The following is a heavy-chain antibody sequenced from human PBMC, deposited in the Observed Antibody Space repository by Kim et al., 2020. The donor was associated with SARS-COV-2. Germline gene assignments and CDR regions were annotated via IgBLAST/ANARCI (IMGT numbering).Heavy chain of an antibody. CDR2: IYYSGST. CDR1: GGSISSSSYY. D-gene: IGHD3-10*01. J-gene: IGHJ4*02. V-gene: IGHV4-39*01. CDR3: ARPMYYGSGSYYPY. Sequence: SETLSLTCTVSGGSISSSSYYWGWIRQPPGKGLEWIGSIYYSGSTYYNPSLKSRVTISVDTSKNQFSLKLSSVTAADTAVYYCARPMYYGSGSYYPYWGQGTLVTVSS.